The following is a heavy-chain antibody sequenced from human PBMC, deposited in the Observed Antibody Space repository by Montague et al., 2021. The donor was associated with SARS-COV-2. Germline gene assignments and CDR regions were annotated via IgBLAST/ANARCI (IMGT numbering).Heavy chain of an antibody. J-gene: IGHJ5*02. V-gene: IGHV4-34*01. CDR3: AKGSHNVWTRGLRTGWFDP. Sequence: SETLSLTCAVYGASFSGYHWTWIRQPPGKGLEWIGEINHSGNTSYNPSLQSRLTISVDTSKNQFSLRLSSVTAADTAVYYCAKGSHNVWTRGLRTGWFDPWGQGTLVTVSS. D-gene: IGHD3-16*01. CDR1: GASFSGYH. CDR2: INHSGNT.